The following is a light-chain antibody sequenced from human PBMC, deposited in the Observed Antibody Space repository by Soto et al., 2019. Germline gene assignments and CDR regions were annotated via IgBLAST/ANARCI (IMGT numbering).Light chain of an antibody. Sequence: QSALTQPPSASGSPGQSVTISCTGTSSDVGGYHYVSWYQQHPGKAPKLMIYEVSKRPSGVPDRFSGSKSGNTASLTVSGLQAEDEADYYCSAYAGSLYVFGTGTNLTVL. CDR3: SAYAGSLYV. CDR2: EVS. CDR1: SSDVGGYHY. V-gene: IGLV2-8*01. J-gene: IGLJ1*01.